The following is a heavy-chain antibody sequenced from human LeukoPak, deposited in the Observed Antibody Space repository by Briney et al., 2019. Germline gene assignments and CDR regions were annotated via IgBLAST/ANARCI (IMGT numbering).Heavy chain of an antibody. V-gene: IGHV3-30*18. CDR2: ISYDGSNK. Sequence: GGSLRLSCAASGFTFSSYGMHWVRHAPGKGLERVAVISYDGSNKYFADSVKGRFAISRDNSKNTLYLQMNSLRAEDTAVYYCAKDSGIAVAGTLRAFDIWGQGTMVTVSS. CDR1: GFTFSSYG. CDR3: AKDSGIAVAGTLRAFDI. D-gene: IGHD6-19*01. J-gene: IGHJ3*02.